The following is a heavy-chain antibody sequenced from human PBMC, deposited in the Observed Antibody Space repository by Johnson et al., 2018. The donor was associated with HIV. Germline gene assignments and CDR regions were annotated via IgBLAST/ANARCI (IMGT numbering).Heavy chain of an antibody. CDR1: GFTFSNHH. CDR2: INRDGSDK. CDR3: PVDTEAFDI. D-gene: IGHD1-14*01. V-gene: IGHV3-7*01. Sequence: VHLVESGGGLAQPGGSLRLSCAASGFTFSNHHMTWVRQAPGKGLEWVANINRDGSDKYYVDSVKGRFTISRDNAQDSLYLQMNSLRAEDTAVYYCPVDTEAFDIWGQGTMVTVSS. J-gene: IGHJ3*02.